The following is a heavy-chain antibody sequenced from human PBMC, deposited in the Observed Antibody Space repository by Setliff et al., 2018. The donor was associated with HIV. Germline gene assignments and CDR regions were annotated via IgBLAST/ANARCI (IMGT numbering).Heavy chain of an antibody. CDR2: IYHSGST. J-gene: IGHJ4*02. Sequence: PSETLSLTCAVSGYSLSSDYYWGWIRQPPGKGLEWIASIYHSGSTYYNPSLKSRVIISVDTSKNQFSLKLSSVTAADTAMYYCARAGSAGRLRAIDSWAQGTLVTVSS. CDR3: ARAGSAGRLRAIDS. D-gene: IGHD6-13*01. V-gene: IGHV4-38-2*01. CDR1: GYSLSSDYY.